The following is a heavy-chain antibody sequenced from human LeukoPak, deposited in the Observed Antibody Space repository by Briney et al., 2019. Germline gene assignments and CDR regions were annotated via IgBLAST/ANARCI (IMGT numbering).Heavy chain of an antibody. V-gene: IGHV4-34*01. Sequence: PSDTLSLTCAVYSGSFSVYYWSWLRQPPGKGLEWIGEINDSGSVNCNPSLKNRVTLSVDTSKNQFSLRLSSVAAADTAVYYCARRLVDSGASQVSDDWGQGTLVTVSS. J-gene: IGHJ4*02. D-gene: IGHD2-15*01. CDR2: INDSGSV. CDR3: ARRLVDSGASQVSDD. CDR1: SGSFSVYY.